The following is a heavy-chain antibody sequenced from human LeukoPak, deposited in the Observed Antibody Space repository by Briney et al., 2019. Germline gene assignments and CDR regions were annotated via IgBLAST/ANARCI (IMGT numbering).Heavy chain of an antibody. V-gene: IGHV1-46*01. CDR3: ARGRPLGYCSSTSCPYYFDY. CDR2: INPSGGST. J-gene: IGHJ4*02. D-gene: IGHD2-2*01. CDR1: GYTFTSYG. Sequence: ASVKVSCKASGYTFTSYGISWVLQAPGQGLEWMGIINPSGGSTSYAQKFQGRVTMTRDTSTSTVYMELSSLRSEDTAVYYCARGRPLGYCSSTSCPYYFDYWGQGTLVTVSS.